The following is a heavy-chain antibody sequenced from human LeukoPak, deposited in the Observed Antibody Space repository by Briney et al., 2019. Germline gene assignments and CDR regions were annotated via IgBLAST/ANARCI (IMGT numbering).Heavy chain of an antibody. CDR3: ARWVGRYDSSGRNSYYYYYMDV. CDR2: INPSGGST. Sequence: GASVKVSCKASGYTFTSYYMHWVRQAPGQGLEWMGIINPSGGSTSYAQKFQGRVTITADKSTSTAYMELSSLRSEDTAVYYCARWVGRYDSSGRNSYYYYYMDVWGKGTTVTVSS. D-gene: IGHD3-22*01. CDR1: GYTFTSYY. V-gene: IGHV1-46*01. J-gene: IGHJ6*03.